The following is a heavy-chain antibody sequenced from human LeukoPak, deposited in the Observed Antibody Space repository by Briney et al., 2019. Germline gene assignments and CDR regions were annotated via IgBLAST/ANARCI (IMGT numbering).Heavy chain of an antibody. CDR3: AGITIFGVDNDY. D-gene: IGHD3-3*01. CDR1: GGSISSSSYY. CDR2: IYYSGST. V-gene: IGHV4-39*01. Sequence: PSETLSLTCTVSGGSISSSSYYWGWIRQPPGKGLEWIGSIYYSGSTYYNPSLKSRVTISVDTSKNQFSLKLSSVTAADTAVYYCAGITIFGVDNDYWGQGTLVTVSS. J-gene: IGHJ4*02.